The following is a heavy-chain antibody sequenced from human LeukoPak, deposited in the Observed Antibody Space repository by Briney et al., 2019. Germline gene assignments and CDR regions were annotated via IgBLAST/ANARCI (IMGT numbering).Heavy chain of an antibody. CDR2: IFTSGST. D-gene: IGHD2-2*01. CDR1: GGSISSYY. J-gene: IGHJ3*02. V-gene: IGHV4-4*07. CDR3: VGPYCSSTSCYDAFDI. Sequence: SETLSLTCTVSGGSISSYYWSWIRQPARKGLEWIGRIFTSGSTNYNPSLKSRVTMSLDTSKNQFSLNLTSVTAADTAVYYCVGPYCSSTSCYDAFDIWGQGTMVTVSS.